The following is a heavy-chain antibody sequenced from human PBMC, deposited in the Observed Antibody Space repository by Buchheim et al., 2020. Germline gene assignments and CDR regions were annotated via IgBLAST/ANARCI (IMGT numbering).Heavy chain of an antibody. J-gene: IGHJ4*02. Sequence: QVQLQESGPGLVKPSETLSLTCPVSGGSISSSYWNWIRLPPRKGLEWIGYYYYRGSTQYNPSLKSRVTISLDTYKNTFSLKLTSVTAADTAVYYCARGEDYDTRGSWSFAYWGQGTL. CDR1: GGSISSSY. CDR3: ARGEDYDTRGSWSFAY. D-gene: IGHD3-22*01. V-gene: IGHV4-59*01. CDR2: YYYRGST.